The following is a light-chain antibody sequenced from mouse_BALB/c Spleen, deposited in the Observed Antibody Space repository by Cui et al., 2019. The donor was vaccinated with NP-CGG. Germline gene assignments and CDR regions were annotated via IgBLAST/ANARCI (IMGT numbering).Light chain of an antibody. V-gene: IGLV1*01. CDR1: TGAVTASNY. Sequence: QAVVTQESELTTSPGETVTLTCRSSTGAVTASNYANWVQEKPDHLFTGLINSTNNRAPGVPARFSGSLIGDKAALTITGTQTEDEAIYFCALWYSNHWVFGGGTKLTVL. CDR3: ALWYSNHWV. J-gene: IGLJ1*01. CDR2: STN.